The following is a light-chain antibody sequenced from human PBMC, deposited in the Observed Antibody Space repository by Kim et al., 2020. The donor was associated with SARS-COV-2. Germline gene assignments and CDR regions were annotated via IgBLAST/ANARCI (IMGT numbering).Light chain of an antibody. CDR2: YDS. V-gene: IGLV3-21*04. Sequence: SYELTQPPSVSVAPGKTATITCGGNNIGRTRVHWYQQRPGQAPVLVIYYDSDRPSGIPELFSDSNSGDIATLTISRVEAGDEADYYCQVWDSSGDQVVFGGGTQLTVL. J-gene: IGLJ2*01. CDR3: QVWDSSGDQVV. CDR1: NIGRTR.